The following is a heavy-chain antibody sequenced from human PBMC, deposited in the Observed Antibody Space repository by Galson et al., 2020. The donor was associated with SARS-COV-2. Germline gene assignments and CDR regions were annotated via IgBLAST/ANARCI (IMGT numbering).Heavy chain of an antibody. J-gene: IGHJ6*02. Sequence: ETSETLSLTCTVSGGSISSYYWSWIRQPPGKGLEWIGYIYYSGSTYYNPSLKSRVTISVDTSKNQFSLKLSSVTAADTAVYYFARDSIIRYFDWLYSYYGMDVWGQGTTVTVSS. D-gene: IGHD3-9*01. V-gene: IGHV4-59*12. CDR2: IYYSGST. CDR1: GGSISSYY. CDR3: ARDSIIRYFDWLYSYYGMDV.